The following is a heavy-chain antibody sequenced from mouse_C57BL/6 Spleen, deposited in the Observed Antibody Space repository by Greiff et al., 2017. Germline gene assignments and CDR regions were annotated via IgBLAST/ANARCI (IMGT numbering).Heavy chain of an antibody. D-gene: IGHD2-4*01. CDR1: GYTFTSYW. Sequence: QVQLQQPGAELVKPGASVKLSCKASGYTFTSYWMHWVKQRPGRGLEWIGRIDPNSGGTKYNEKFKSKATLTVDKPSSTAYMQLSSLTSEDSAVYYGARGGDYDYDGGGEFAYWGQGTLVTVSA. CDR3: ARGGDYDYDGGGEFAY. V-gene: IGHV1-72*01. CDR2: IDPNSGGT. J-gene: IGHJ3*01.